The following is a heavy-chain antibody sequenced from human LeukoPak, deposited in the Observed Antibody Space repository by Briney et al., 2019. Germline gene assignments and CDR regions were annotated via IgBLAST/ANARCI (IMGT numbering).Heavy chain of an antibody. CDR3: ARERGPPQAYCGGDCYSYFDY. CDR1: GYSISSGYY. Sequence: SETLSLTCAVSGYSISSGYYWGWIRQPPGKGLEWIGSIYHSGSTYYNPSLKSRVTISVDTSKNQLSLKLSSVTAADTAVHYCARERGPPQAYCGGDCYSYFDYWGQGTLVTVSS. D-gene: IGHD2-21*02. CDR2: IYHSGST. J-gene: IGHJ4*02. V-gene: IGHV4-38-2*02.